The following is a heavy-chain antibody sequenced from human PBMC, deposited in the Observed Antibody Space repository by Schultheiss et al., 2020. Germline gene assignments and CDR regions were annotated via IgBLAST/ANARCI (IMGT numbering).Heavy chain of an antibody. Sequence: SETLSLTCIVSGGSISNYYWSWIRQPAGEGLEWIGRIYTSGSTDYNPSLKSRVTMSVDTSKNYFSLKLSSVTAADRAVYYCARESKTYDGSGYYIDYWGQGTLVTGSS. J-gene: IGHJ4*02. CDR1: GGSISNYY. CDR2: IYTSGST. V-gene: IGHV4-4*07. CDR3: ARESKTYDGSGYYIDY. D-gene: IGHD3-22*01.